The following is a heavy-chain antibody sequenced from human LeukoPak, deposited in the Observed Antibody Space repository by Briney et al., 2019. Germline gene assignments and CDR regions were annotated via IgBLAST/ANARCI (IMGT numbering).Heavy chain of an antibody. CDR2: IYYSGST. J-gene: IGHJ4*02. V-gene: IGHV4-59*01. CDR1: GGSLSSYY. CDR3: ARGGSSGWVDY. D-gene: IGHD6-19*01. Sequence: SETLSLTCTVSGGSLSSYYWSWIRHPPGKGLEWIGYIYYSGSTNYNPSLKSQVTISTDTSKNQFSLKLSSVTAADTAVYYCARGGSSGWVDYWGQGTLVTVSS.